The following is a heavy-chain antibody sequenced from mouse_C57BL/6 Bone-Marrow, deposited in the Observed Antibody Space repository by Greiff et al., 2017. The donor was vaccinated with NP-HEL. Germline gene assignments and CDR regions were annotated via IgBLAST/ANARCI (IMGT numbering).Heavy chain of an antibody. Sequence: VQLQQPGAELVKPGSSFPLSFPSSGYTFTSYWMHWVKPRPGRGLEWIGRIDPNLVGTKYNEKFKSKATLTVDKPSSTAYMQLSSLTSEDSAVYYCYSNPKGFAYWGQGTLVTVSA. CDR3: YSNPKGFAY. CDR1: GYTFTSYW. V-gene: IGHV1-72*01. J-gene: IGHJ3*01. D-gene: IGHD2-5*01. CDR2: IDPNLVGT.